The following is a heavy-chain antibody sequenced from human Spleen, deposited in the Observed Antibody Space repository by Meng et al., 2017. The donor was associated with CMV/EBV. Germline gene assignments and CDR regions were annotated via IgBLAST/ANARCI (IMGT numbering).Heavy chain of an antibody. J-gene: IGHJ6*02. CDR1: GFTFSSYE. Sequence: GGSLRLSCAASGFTFSSYEMNWVRQAPGKGLEWVSYISSSGSTIYYADSVKGRFTISRDNAKNSLYLQMNSLRAEDTAVYYCARDRYYGSGKSMDVWGQGTTVTVSS. V-gene: IGHV3-48*03. CDR3: ARDRYYGSGKSMDV. D-gene: IGHD3-10*01. CDR2: ISSSGSTI.